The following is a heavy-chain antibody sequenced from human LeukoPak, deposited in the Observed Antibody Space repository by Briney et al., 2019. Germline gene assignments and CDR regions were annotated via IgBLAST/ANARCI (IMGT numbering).Heavy chain of an antibody. V-gene: IGHV3-23*01. J-gene: IGHJ5*02. Sequence: GGTLRLSCAASGFTFSSYAMSWVRQAPGKGLEWVSAISGSGGSTYYADSVKGRFTISRDNSKNTLYLQMNSLRAEDTAVYYCAKDLYSSSSGWFDPWGQGTLVTVSS. D-gene: IGHD6-13*01. CDR2: ISGSGGST. CDR1: GFTFSSYA. CDR3: AKDLYSSSSGWFDP.